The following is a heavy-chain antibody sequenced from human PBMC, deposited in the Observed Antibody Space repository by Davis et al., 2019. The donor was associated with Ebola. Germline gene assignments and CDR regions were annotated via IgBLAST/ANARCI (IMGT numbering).Heavy chain of an antibody. J-gene: IGHJ4*02. V-gene: IGHV3-30*18. CDR1: GFTFSSYG. CDR2: ISYDGSNK. CDR3: AKGYLRYFDWSLGGY. Sequence: GESLKISCAASGFTFSSYGMHWVRQAPGKGLEWVAVISYDGSNKYYADSVKGRFTISRDNSKNSLYLQMNSLRTEDTALYYCAKGYLRYFDWSLGGYWGQGTLVTVSS. D-gene: IGHD3-9*01.